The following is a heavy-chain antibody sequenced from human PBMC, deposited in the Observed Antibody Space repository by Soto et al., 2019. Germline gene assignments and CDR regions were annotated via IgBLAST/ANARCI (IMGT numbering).Heavy chain of an antibody. D-gene: IGHD3-22*01. V-gene: IGHV4-38-2*01. J-gene: IGHJ4*02. CDR2: ISYSAKT. CDR3: TRGAGAPWVRFDS. CDR1: AYSITRGFY. Sequence: SETLSLTCGVSAYSITRGFYWGWVRQSPGKGLAWIGSISYSAKTFYNPSLARRLSIAVDTSMNQFSLRLTSVTAADTALYYCTRGAGAPWVRFDSWGQGTLVTVSS.